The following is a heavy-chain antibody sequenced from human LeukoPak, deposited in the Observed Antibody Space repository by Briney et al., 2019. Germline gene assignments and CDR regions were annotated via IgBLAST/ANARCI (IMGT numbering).Heavy chain of an antibody. D-gene: IGHD4-17*01. CDR2: IIPIFGTA. J-gene: IGHJ4*02. V-gene: IGHV1-69*06. CDR1: GGTFSSYA. CDR3: AKDHTATSLYCPGY. Sequence: GASVKVSCKASGGTFSSYAISWVRQAPGQGLEWMGGIIPIFGTANYAQKFQGRVTITADKSTSTAYMELSSLRAEDTAVYYCAKDHTATSLYCPGYWGQGTLVTVSS.